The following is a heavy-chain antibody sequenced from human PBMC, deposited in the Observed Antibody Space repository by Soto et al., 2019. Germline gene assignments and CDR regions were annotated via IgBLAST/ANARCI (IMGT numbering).Heavy chain of an antibody. Sequence: QVQLQESGPGLVKPSQTLSLTCTVSGGSISSGGYYWSWIRQHPGKGLEWIGYIYDSGSTYYNPSLNSRVTISVDTSKNPFSLKLSSVTAADTAVYYCARGRGSYERDAFDIWGQGTMVTVSS. D-gene: IGHD1-26*01. CDR3: ARGRGSYERDAFDI. J-gene: IGHJ3*02. V-gene: IGHV4-31*03. CDR1: GGSISSGGYY. CDR2: IYDSGST.